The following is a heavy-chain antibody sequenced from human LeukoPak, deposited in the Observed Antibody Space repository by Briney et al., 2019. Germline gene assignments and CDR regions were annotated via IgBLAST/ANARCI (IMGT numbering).Heavy chain of an antibody. CDR2: IYTSGST. V-gene: IGHV4-61*02. CDR3: ASIVVVPAANQDYYYYYMDV. J-gene: IGHJ6*03. D-gene: IGHD2-2*01. Sequence: SQTLSLTCTVSGGSISSGSYYWSWIRQPAGKGLEWIGRIYTSGSTNYNPSLKSRVTISVDTSKNQFSLKLSSVTAADTAVYYCASIVVVPAANQDYYYYYMDVWGKGTTVTVSS. CDR1: GGSISSGSYY.